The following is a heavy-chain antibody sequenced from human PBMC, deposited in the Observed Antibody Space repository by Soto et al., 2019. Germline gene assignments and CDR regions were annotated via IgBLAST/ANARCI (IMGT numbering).Heavy chain of an antibody. J-gene: IGHJ6*03. V-gene: IGHV4-39*01. D-gene: IGHD4-4*01. Sequence: PSETLSLTCTVSGGSISSSSYYWGWIRQPPGKGLEWIGSIYYSGSTYYNPSLKSRVTISVDTSKNQFSLKLSSVTAADTAVYYCARATVTTQYYYMDVWGKGTTVTVSS. CDR2: IYYSGST. CDR3: ARATVTTQYYYMDV. CDR1: GGSISSSSYY.